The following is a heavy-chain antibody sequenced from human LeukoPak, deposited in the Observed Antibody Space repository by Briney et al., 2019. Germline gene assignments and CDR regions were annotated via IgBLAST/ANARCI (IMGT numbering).Heavy chain of an antibody. CDR2: IGTAGDT. CDR3: ARGGRCSSTSCYLADDAFDI. J-gene: IGHJ3*02. V-gene: IGHV3-13*01. D-gene: IGHD2-2*01. Sequence: PAGGSLRLSCAASGFTFSSYDMHWVRHATGKGLEWVSAIGTAGDTYYPGSVKGRFTISRENAKNSLYLQMNSLRAGDTAVYYCARGGRCSSTSCYLADDAFDIWGQGTMVTVSS. CDR1: GFTFSSYD.